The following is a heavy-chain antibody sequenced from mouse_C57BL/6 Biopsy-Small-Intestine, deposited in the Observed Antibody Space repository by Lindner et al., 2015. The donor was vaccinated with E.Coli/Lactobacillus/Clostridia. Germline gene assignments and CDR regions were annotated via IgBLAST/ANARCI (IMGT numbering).Heavy chain of an antibody. J-gene: IGHJ2*01. V-gene: IGHV1-81*01. CDR2: IIPIFGTA. Sequence: SVKVSCKASGGTFSSYAISWVRQAPGQGLEWMGGIIPIFGTANYAQKFQGRVTIIADESTGTAYMELSSLRSEDTAVYYCARGRESHFVFDYFDYWGQGTLVTVSS. CDR3: ARGRESHFVFDYFDY. CDR1: GGTFSSYA.